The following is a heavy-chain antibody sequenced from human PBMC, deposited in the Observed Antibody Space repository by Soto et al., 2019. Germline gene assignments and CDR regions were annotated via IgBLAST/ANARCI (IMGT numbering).Heavy chain of an antibody. D-gene: IGHD6-19*01. Sequence: EVQLVESGGDLVKPGGSLRLSCAASGFTFNNAWMSWVRQAPGKGLEWVGRIKRKSDGGTADYAAPVKGRFSISRDDSQDTLYLQMNSLKIEDTAVYYCTTGSIRSSGWWGAFDIWGQGTLVSVSP. CDR2: IKRKSDGGTA. CDR3: TTGSIRSSGWWGAFDI. J-gene: IGHJ3*02. V-gene: IGHV3-15*01. CDR1: GFTFNNAW.